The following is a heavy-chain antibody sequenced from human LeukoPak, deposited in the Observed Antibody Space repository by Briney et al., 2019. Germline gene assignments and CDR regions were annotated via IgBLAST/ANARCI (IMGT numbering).Heavy chain of an antibody. CDR3: AKDFVRYNIQFDY. V-gene: IGHV3-23*01. D-gene: IGHD1-1*01. CDR2: ISGGGAGT. Sequence: TGGSLRLSCPASGFTFTSYSMNWVRQAPGKGLEWVSTISGGGAGTYYADSVRGRFTISRDNSKNTLYLQMNSLRAEDTALYYCAKDFVRYNIQFDYWGQGALVTVSS. J-gene: IGHJ4*02. CDR1: GFTFTSYS.